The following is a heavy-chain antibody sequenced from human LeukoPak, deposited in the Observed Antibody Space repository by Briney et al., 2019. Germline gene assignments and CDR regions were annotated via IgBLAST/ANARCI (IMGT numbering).Heavy chain of an antibody. CDR3: ATGQTTPVLVDTLHF. V-gene: IGHV1-24*01. CDR2: FDPDEAET. Sequence: ASVKVSCKVSGYTVTELSIHWVRQAPGKGLEWMGGFDPDEAETVFAGKFQGRVTMAEDTSTNTAYMELTSLRSEDTPVYYCATGQTTPVLVDTLHFWGQGTLVTVSS. CDR1: GYTVTELS. D-gene: IGHD4-17*01. J-gene: IGHJ4*02.